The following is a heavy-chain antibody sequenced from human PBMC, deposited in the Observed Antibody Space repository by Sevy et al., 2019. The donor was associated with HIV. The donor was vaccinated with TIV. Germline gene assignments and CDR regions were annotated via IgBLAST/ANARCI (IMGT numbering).Heavy chain of an antibody. J-gene: IGHJ4*02. V-gene: IGHV4-59*01. CDR2: IQHSGST. D-gene: IGHD3-3*02. CDR1: DGSISTYY. CDR3: ARGLALGY. Sequence: SETLSLTCSVSDGSISTYYWNWIRQPPGKGLEWIGSIQHSGSTNYSPSLKSRVTISVHTSKNQFSLNLSSVTAADTAVYFCARGLALGYWGQGTLVTVSS.